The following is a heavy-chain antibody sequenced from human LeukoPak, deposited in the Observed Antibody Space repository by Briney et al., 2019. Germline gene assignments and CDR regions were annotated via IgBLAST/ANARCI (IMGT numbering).Heavy chain of an antibody. CDR2: INPNSGGT. Sequence: ASVKVSCKASGYTLTGYYMHWVQQAPGQGLEWMGWINPNSGGTNYAQKFQGRVTMTRDTSISTVYMELTRLRSDDTAMYYCAKSTNWGSISDGFDIWGQGTMVTVAS. J-gene: IGHJ3*02. D-gene: IGHD7-27*01. CDR1: GYTLTGYY. V-gene: IGHV1-2*02. CDR3: AKSTNWGSISDGFDI.